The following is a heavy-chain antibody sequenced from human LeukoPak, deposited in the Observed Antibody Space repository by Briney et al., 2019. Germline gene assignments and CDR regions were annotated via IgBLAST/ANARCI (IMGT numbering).Heavy chain of an antibody. CDR2: IYYSGDA. CDR3: ARDPGGNSPRGDFDY. V-gene: IGHV4-39*02. Sequence: SETLSLTCTVSGGSISSSSYYWGWIRQPPGKGLEWIGSIYYSGDAYYNPSLKSRVTTSVDTSKSQFSLRLSSVTAADTAVYYCARDPGGNSPRGDFDYWGQGTLVTVSS. D-gene: IGHD4-23*01. J-gene: IGHJ4*02. CDR1: GGSISSSSYY.